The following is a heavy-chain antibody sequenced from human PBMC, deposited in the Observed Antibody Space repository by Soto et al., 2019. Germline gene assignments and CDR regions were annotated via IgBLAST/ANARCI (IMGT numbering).Heavy chain of an antibody. V-gene: IGHV1-18*04. J-gene: IGHJ4*02. CDR2: ISAYNGNT. D-gene: IGHD5-18*01. CDR3: ARDRGDTAMVTLNF. CDR1: GYSFTSFG. Sequence: QVQLVQSGAEVKKPGASVKVSCKASGYSFTSFGITWVRQAPGQGLEWMGWISAYNGNTNYAQNLQGRVIMTTDRSTNTVYMELRSLTSDDTAVYYCARDRGDTAMVTLNFWGQGTLVIVSS.